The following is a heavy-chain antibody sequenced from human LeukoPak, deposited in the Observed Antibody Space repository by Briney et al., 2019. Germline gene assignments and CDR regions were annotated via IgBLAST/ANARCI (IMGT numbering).Heavy chain of an antibody. Sequence: SETLSLTCAVYGGSFSGYYWSWIRQPPGKGLEWIGEINHSGSTNYNPSLKSRVTISVDTSKNQFSLKLSSVTAADTAVYYCARTYYYDSSGYYYEDYWGQGTLVNVSS. V-gene: IGHV4-34*01. D-gene: IGHD3-22*01. CDR3: ARTYYYDSSGYYYEDY. J-gene: IGHJ4*02. CDR2: INHSGST. CDR1: GGSFSGYY.